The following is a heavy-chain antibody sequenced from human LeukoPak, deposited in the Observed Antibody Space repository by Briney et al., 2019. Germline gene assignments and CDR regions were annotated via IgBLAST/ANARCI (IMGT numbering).Heavy chain of an antibody. CDR2: MNPNSGNT. J-gene: IGHJ4*02. Sequence: GASVKVSCKASGYTFTSYDINRVRQATGQGLAWMGWMNPNSGNTGYAQKFQGRVTMTRNTSISTAYMELSSLRSEDTAVYYCARAPYQLLPFDYWGQGTLVTVSS. D-gene: IGHD2-2*01. CDR3: ARAPYQLLPFDY. V-gene: IGHV1-8*01. CDR1: GYTFTSYD.